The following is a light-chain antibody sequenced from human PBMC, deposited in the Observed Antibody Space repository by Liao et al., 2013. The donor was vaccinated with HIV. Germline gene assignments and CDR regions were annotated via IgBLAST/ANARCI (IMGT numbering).Light chain of an antibody. V-gene: IGLV3-1*01. Sequence: SYELTQPPSVSVSPGQTASITCSGDKLGDKYACWYQQKPGQSPVLVIYHDTRRPSGIPERFSGSNSGNTATLTISGTQAMDEADYYCQAWDRSTSYGFGTGTKVTVL. CDR3: QAWDRSTSYG. J-gene: IGLJ1*01. CDR1: KLGDKY. CDR2: HDT.